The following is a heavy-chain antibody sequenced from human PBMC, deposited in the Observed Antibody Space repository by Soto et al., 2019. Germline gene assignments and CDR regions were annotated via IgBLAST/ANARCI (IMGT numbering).Heavy chain of an antibody. V-gene: IGHV3-11*01. J-gene: IGHJ6*04. CDR1: GLTFSDYY. CDR3: ARYSSYNWNYAGGYHYYGMDV. Sequence: GGSLRLSCAASGLTFSDYYMSWIRQAPGKGLEWVSYISSSGSTIYYADSVKGRFTISRDNAKNSLYLQMNSLRAEDTAVYYCARYSSYNWNYAGGYHYYGMDVWGEGTTVTVSS. D-gene: IGHD1-7*01. CDR2: ISSSGSTI.